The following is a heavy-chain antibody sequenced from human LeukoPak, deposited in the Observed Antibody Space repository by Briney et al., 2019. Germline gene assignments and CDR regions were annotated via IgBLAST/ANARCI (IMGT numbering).Heavy chain of an antibody. CDR1: GFTFSSYG. J-gene: IGHJ4*02. D-gene: IGHD2-2*01. CDR3: AKDHCSSTSCYYFDY. CDR2: IRYDGSNK. V-gene: IGHV3-30*02. Sequence: GGSLRLSCAASGFTFSSYGMHWVRQAPGKGLEWVAFIRYDGSNKYYADSVKGRFTISRDNSLYLQMNSLRAEDTTVYYCAKDHCSSTSCYYFDYWGQGTLVTVSS.